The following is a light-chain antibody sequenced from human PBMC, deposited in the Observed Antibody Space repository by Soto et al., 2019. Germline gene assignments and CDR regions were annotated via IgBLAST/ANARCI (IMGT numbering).Light chain of an antibody. V-gene: IGKV1-5*01. CDR2: DAY. CDR3: QQYESYSPLT. Sequence: DIPMTQSPSILSASVGDRVTITCRASQSIRSWLAWYQQKPGKAPKLLIYDAYSLESGVPLRFSGRRSGTEFTLTIAGLQPEDFATYYCQQYESYSPLTFGGGTKVGIK. J-gene: IGKJ4*01. CDR1: QSIRSW.